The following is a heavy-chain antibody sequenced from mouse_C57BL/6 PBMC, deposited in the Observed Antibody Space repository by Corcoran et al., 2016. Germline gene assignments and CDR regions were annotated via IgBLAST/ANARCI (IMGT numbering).Heavy chain of an antibody. Sequence: QVQLQQSGAELARPGASVKLSCKASGYTFTSYGISWVKQRTGQGLEWIGEIYPRSGNTYYNEKFKGKATLTADKSSSTAYMELRSLTSEDSAVYFCAREDGSSSTVRGYFDYWGQGTTLTVSS. V-gene: IGHV1-81*01. CDR2: IYPRSGNT. CDR1: GYTFTSYG. J-gene: IGHJ2*01. CDR3: AREDGSSSTVRGYFDY. D-gene: IGHD1-1*01.